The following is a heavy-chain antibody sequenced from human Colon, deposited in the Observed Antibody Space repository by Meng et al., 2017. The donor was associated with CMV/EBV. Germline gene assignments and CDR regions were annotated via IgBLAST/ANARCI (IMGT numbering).Heavy chain of an antibody. CDR2: ISSSSSTI. CDR3: ARDRCSSTSCFYYYYGMDV. Sequence: GGSLRLSCAASGFTFSSYAMHWVRQAPGKGLEWVSYISSSSSTIYYADSVKRRFTISRENAKNSLYLQMNSLRAEDTAVYYCARDRCSSTSCFYYYYGMDVWGQGTTVTVSS. D-gene: IGHD2-2*01. V-gene: IGHV3-48*04. CDR1: GFTFSSYA. J-gene: IGHJ6*02.